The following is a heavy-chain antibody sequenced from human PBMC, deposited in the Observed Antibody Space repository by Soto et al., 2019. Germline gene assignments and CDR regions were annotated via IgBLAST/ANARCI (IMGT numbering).Heavy chain of an antibody. CDR1: GGSISSGGYY. Sequence: QVQLQESGPGLVKPSQTLSLTCTVSGGSISSGGYYWSWIRQHPGKGLEWIGYIYYSGSTYYNPSLKSRVTLSVYTSKIQSSLKLRSVTAAETAVYYCAGIYSGSPGGALRYWGQGTLVTVSS. D-gene: IGHD1-26*01. CDR2: IYYSGST. V-gene: IGHV4-31*03. CDR3: AGIYSGSPGGALRY. J-gene: IGHJ4*02.